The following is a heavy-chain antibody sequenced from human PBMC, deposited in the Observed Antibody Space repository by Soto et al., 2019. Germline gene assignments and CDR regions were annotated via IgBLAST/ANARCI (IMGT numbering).Heavy chain of an antibody. V-gene: IGHV4-59*01. CDR1: GGSISTYW. CDR3: ARSRGSTRSFDY. J-gene: IGHJ4*02. Sequence: LTCTVSGGSISTYWWSWIRQPPRKGLEWIGYIYYSGSTNYNPSLKSRVTISVDTSKNQFSLKLTSVTAADTAVYYCARSRGSTRSFDYWGQGTLVTVSS. CDR2: IYYSGST. D-gene: IGHD2-15*01.